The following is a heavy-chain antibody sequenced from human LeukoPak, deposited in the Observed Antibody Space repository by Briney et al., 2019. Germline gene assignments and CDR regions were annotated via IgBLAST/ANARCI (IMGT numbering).Heavy chain of an antibody. CDR1: GGTFSSYA. J-gene: IGHJ4*02. Sequence: ASVTLSCKASGGTFSSYAMSWVRQAPGQGLEWMGRIIPILGIANYAQRFQGRVTITADKSTSTAYMELSSLRSEDTAVYYCARVGRARYSSGWQRGYWGQGTLVTVSS. CDR2: IIPILGIA. V-gene: IGHV1-69*04. CDR3: ARVGRARYSSGWQRGY. D-gene: IGHD6-19*01.